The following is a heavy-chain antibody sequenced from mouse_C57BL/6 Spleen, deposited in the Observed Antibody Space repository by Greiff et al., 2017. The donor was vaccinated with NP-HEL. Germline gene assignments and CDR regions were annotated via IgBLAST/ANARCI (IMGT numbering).Heavy chain of an antibody. CDR2: IWRGGST. CDR3: AKTITTVDYYAMDY. D-gene: IGHD1-1*01. V-gene: IGHV2-5*01. J-gene: IGHJ4*01. Sequence: VKLQESGPGLVQPSQSLSITCTVSGFSLTSYGVHWVRQSPGKGLEWLGVIWRGGSTDYNAAFMSRLSITKDNSKSQVFFKMNSLQADDTAIYYCAKTITTVDYYAMDYWGQGTSVTVSS. CDR1: GFSLTSYG.